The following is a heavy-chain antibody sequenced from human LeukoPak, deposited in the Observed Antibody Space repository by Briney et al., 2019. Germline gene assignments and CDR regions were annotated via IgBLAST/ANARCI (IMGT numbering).Heavy chain of an antibody. CDR1: GYSISSGCY. Sequence: SETLSLTCTVSGYSISSGCYWGWIRQPPGKGLEGIGSIYHSGSTYYNPSLKSQVTISVDTSKNQFSLKLSSVTAADTAVYYCARHSAHSSTNDAFDIWGQGTMVTVSS. D-gene: IGHD6-13*01. J-gene: IGHJ3*02. CDR3: ARHSAHSSTNDAFDI. CDR2: IYHSGST. V-gene: IGHV4-38-2*02.